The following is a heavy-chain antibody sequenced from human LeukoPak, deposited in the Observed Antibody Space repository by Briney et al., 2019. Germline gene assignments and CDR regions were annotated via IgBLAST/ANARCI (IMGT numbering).Heavy chain of an antibody. D-gene: IGHD5-18*01. J-gene: IGHJ4*02. Sequence: GGSLRLSCAGSGFTFSSYGMHWVRQAPGKGLEWVAVIWYDGSNKYYVDSVKGRFTISRDNSKNTLYLQMNSLRAEDTAVYYCARDAYNYGYYFDYWGQGTLVTVSS. V-gene: IGHV3-33*01. CDR2: IWYDGSNK. CDR3: ARDAYNYGYYFDY. CDR1: GFTFSSYG.